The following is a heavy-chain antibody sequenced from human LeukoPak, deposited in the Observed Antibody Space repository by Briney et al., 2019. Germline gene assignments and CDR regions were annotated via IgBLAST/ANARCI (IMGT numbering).Heavy chain of an antibody. D-gene: IGHD2-21*01. CDR2: TNGEGTTI. J-gene: IGHJ4*02. CDR3: AKDFRISYSAHFDY. Sequence: GGSLRLSCATSGLTFRTTWMHWVRQAPGKGLMWVSRTNGEGTTIDYADSVKGRFSISRDNSKNTLYLQMDSLRGEDTAVYYCAKDFRISYSAHFDYWGQGALVTVSS. CDR1: GLTFRTTW. V-gene: IGHV3-74*01.